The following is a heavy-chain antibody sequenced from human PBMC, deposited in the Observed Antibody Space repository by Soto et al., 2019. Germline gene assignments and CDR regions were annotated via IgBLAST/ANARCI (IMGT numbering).Heavy chain of an antibody. D-gene: IGHD3-22*01. Sequence: QVQLVQSGAEVKKSGSSVKVSCKASGGAFRSYVVNWVRQVPGQGLEWMGGIIPIFGTPKYAQKFQGRVTITADESASTVYMELSSLRSDYTAVYYCASSGYLYAMDFWGQGTTVTVSS. J-gene: IGHJ6*02. CDR2: IIPIFGTP. CDR1: GGAFRSYV. V-gene: IGHV1-69*01. CDR3: ASSGYLYAMDF.